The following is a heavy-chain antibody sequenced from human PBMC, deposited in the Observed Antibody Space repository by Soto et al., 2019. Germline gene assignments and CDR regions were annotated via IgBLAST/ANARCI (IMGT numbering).Heavy chain of an antibody. CDR1: GGSISSGGYY. V-gene: IGHV4-31*03. CDR3: ARAMVRASRWFDP. D-gene: IGHD3-10*01. CDR2: IYYSGST. J-gene: IGHJ5*02. Sequence: QVQLQESGPGLVKPSQTLSLTCTVSGGSISSGGYYWSWIRQHPGKGLEWIGYIYYSGSTYYNPSLKSRVTISVDTSKNQFSLKLSSVIDADTAVVHCARAMVRASRWFDPWGQGTLVTVSS.